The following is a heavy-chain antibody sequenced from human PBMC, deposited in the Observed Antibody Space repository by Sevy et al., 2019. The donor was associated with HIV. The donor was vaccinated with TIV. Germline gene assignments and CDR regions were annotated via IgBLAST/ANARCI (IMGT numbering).Heavy chain of an antibody. CDR3: VRAIAKDGSF. CDR1: GFSLNNYW. CDR2: INQDGSVK. D-gene: IGHD6-13*01. V-gene: IGHV3-7*01. Sequence: GGSLGLSCVASGFSLNNYWMNWVRQAPGKGLEWVANINQDGSVKYYVESVRGRFTISRDNARNLVFLQMSSLRVDDSALYYCVRAIAKDGSFWGQGTLVTVSS. J-gene: IGHJ4*02.